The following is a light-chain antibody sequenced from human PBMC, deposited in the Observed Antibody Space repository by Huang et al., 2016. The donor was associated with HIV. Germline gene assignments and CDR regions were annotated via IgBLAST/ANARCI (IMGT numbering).Light chain of an antibody. J-gene: IGKJ3*01. CDR2: DAS. CDR1: QSVSNY. V-gene: IGKV3-11*01. Sequence: EIVLTQSPATLSLSPGERATLSCRASQSVSNYLAWYQQKAGQAPRLLIYDASNRATDIPARFSGSGSGTDFTLTISTLEPEDFAIYYCQQRSNWPSFGPGTLVDIK. CDR3: QQRSNWPS.